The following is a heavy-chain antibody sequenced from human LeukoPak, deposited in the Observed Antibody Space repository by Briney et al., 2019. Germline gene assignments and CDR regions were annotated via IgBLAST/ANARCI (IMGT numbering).Heavy chain of an antibody. V-gene: IGHV4-4*07. Sequence: SETLSLTCTVSGGSISSYYWSWIRQPAGKGLEWIGRIYTSGSTNYNPSLKSRVTMSVDTSKNQFSLKLSSVTAADTAVYYCARDPQGLIGAYYYDRTGWLDPWGQGTLVTVSS. CDR2: IYTSGST. CDR1: GGSISSYY. CDR3: ARDPQGLIGAYYYDRTGWLDP. J-gene: IGHJ5*02. D-gene: IGHD3-22*01.